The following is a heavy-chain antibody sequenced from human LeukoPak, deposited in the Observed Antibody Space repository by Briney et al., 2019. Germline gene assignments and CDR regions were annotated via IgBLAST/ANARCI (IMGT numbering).Heavy chain of an antibody. CDR2: IYHSGST. CDR3: ARDHYDFWSGYYTVDPTSPFDY. D-gene: IGHD3-3*01. V-gene: IGHV4-38-2*02. CDR1: GYSISSGYY. Sequence: PSETLSLTCTVSGYSISSGYYWGWIRQPPGKGLEWIGSIYHSGSTYYNPSLKSRVTISVDTSKNQFSLKLSSVTAADTAVYYCARDHYDFWSGYYTVDPTSPFDYWGQGTLVTVSS. J-gene: IGHJ4*02.